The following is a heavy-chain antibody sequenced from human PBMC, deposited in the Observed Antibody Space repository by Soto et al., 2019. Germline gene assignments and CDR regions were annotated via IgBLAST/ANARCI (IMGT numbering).Heavy chain of an antibody. CDR2: VYHAGST. J-gene: IGHJ5*02. V-gene: IGHV4-4*02. CDR3: ARGGEYDFWSGYSSYNWFDP. CDR1: GGSINSNNW. D-gene: IGHD3-3*01. Sequence: SETLSLTCAVSGGSINSNNWWSWVRQPPGKGLEWIGVVYHAGSTNYNPSLKSRVTMLVDKSENQFSLKLKSLTAADTAVYYCARGGEYDFWSGYSSYNWFDPWGQGTLVTVSS.